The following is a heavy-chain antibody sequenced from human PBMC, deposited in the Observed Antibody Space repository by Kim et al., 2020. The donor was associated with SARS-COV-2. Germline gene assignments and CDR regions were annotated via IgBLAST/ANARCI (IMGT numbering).Heavy chain of an antibody. CDR2: ISDDGRNK. CDR3: ARGNYYESVSLSDYYNGMDV. V-gene: IGHV3-30-3*01. CDR1: GLSFDDSA. Sequence: GGSLRLSCAASGLSFDDSAMNWVRQPPGKGLEWVAVISDDGRNKDYADSVKGRFTISRDNSKRTLYLQMNSLRVEDTAVYYCARGNYYESVSLSDYYNGMDVWGQGTTVTVSS. D-gene: IGHD3-10*01. J-gene: IGHJ6*02.